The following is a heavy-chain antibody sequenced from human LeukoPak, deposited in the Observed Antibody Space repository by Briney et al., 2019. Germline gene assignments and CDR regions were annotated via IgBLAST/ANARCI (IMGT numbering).Heavy chain of an antibody. V-gene: IGHV4-59*01. CDR1: GGSISSYY. CDR3: ARTRRQRLVFDY. J-gene: IGHJ4*02. CDR2: IYYSGST. Sequence: SETLSLTCTVSGGSISSYYWSWIRQPPGKGLEWIGYIYYSGSTNYNPSLKSRVTISVDTSKNQFSLKLSSVTAADTAVYYCARTRRQRLVFDYWGQGTLVTVSS. D-gene: IGHD6-13*01.